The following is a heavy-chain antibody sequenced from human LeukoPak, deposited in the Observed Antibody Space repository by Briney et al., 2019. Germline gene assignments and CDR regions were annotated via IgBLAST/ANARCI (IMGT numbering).Heavy chain of an antibody. Sequence: LESLCLTPAVSGGSLCGYYWSCSRDPPGRGLEWVGEINHSGSTNSNPSLKSRVTISVNTYKNQFSLKLSSVTAEETAVYYCARAVIGYILLGAFDIWGQGTMVTVSS. CDR3: ARAVIGYILLGAFDI. J-gene: IGHJ3*02. V-gene: IGHV4-34*01. CDR2: INHSGST. CDR1: GGSLCGYY. D-gene: IGHD5-24*01.